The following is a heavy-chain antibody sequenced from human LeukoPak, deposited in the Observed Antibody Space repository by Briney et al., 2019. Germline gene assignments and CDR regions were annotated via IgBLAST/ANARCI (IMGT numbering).Heavy chain of an antibody. Sequence: GGSLRLSCAASGFTFSNYAMNWVRQAPGKGLEWVSTISGNGAGTYYADSVKGRFTISRDNSKNTLYLRMNSLRAEDTAVYYCAKGGWQSWFDPWGQGTLVTVSS. CDR1: GFTFSNYA. CDR3: AKGGWQSWFDP. D-gene: IGHD6-19*01. CDR2: ISGNGAGT. J-gene: IGHJ5*02. V-gene: IGHV3-23*01.